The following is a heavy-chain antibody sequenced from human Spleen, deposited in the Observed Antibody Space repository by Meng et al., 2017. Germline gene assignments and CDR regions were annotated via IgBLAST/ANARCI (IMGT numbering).Heavy chain of an antibody. V-gene: IGHV3-15*01. CDR1: GFTFSNAW. CDR2: MKSNVDGGTV. CDR3: TGHIDN. Sequence: GGSLRLSCAASGFTFSNAWMTWVRQAPGKGLEWIGRMKSNVDGGTVDYAAAVKGTFFMSRDDSKNMFYLQMNSLKSEDTAVYYCTGHIDNWGHGTLVTVSS. J-gene: IGHJ4*01.